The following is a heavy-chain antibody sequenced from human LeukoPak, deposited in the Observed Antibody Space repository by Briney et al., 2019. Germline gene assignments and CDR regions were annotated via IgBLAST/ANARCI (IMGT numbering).Heavy chain of an antibody. CDR3: ARGTDTGYGGLSIGFDY. CDR2: IYYSGST. D-gene: IGHD4-23*01. Sequence: SQTLSLTCTVSGGSISSGGYYWSWIRQPPGKGLEWIGYIYYSGSTNYNPSLKSRVTISVDTSKNQFSLKLSSVTAADTAVYYCARGTDTGYGGLSIGFDYWGQGTLVTVSS. CDR1: GGSISSGGYY. J-gene: IGHJ4*02. V-gene: IGHV4-61*08.